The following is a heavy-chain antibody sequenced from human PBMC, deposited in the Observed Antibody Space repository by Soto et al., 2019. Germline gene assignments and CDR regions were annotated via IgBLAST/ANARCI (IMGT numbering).Heavy chain of an antibody. Sequence: QVQLQESGPGLVKPSQTLSLTCTVSGGSISSGEYYWSWIRQPTGKGLEWIGYIYYSGSTYYNPYLKSRVTIAVDPSKNQYSLKLSSVTAADTAVYYCARGGYSYGRDYYYGMDVWGQGTTVTVSS. D-gene: IGHD5-18*01. CDR2: IYYSGST. V-gene: IGHV4-30-4*01. CDR3: ARGGYSYGRDYYYGMDV. CDR1: GGSISSGEYY. J-gene: IGHJ6*02.